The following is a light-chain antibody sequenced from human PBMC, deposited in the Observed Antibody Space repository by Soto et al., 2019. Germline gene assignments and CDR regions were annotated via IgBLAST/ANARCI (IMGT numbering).Light chain of an antibody. V-gene: IGKV3-15*01. CDR1: QSVSSN. CDR2: DAF. Sequence: EIVMTQSPATLSVSPGERATLSCRASQSVSSNLAWYQQKPGQAPRLLIYDAFTRATGIPATFSGFGSGTKFTLTISSLQSEDFGVYYCQQYNNWPRTFGQGTRLEIK. J-gene: IGKJ5*01. CDR3: QQYNNWPRT.